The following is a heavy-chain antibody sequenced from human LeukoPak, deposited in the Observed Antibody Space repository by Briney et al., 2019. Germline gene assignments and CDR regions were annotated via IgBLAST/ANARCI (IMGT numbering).Heavy chain of an antibody. CDR2: INPSGGST. V-gene: IGHV1-46*01. CDR1: GYTFTSYY. Sequence: ASVKVSCKASGYTFTSYYMHWVRQAPGQGLEWMGIINPSGGSTSYAQKFQGRVTMTRDMSTSTVYMELSSLRSEDAAVYYCARVEEGYYGSGSYIDYWGQGTLVTVSS. CDR3: ARVEEGYYGSGSYIDY. J-gene: IGHJ4*02. D-gene: IGHD3-10*01.